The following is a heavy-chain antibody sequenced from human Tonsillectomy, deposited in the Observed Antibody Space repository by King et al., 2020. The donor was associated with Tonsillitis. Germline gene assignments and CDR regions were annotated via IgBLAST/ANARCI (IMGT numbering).Heavy chain of an antibody. D-gene: IGHD3-10*01. CDR2: ISSSGTNI. Sequence: VQLVESGGGLVKPGGSLRLSCAASGFTFSHYSVHWVRQAPGKGLEWVSSISSSGTNIDYADSLRGRFTISRDNGKNSLYLQMNSLGVADTAVYFWGGETRGQDWPQYYFDSWGQGTLVTVSS. CDR3: GGETRGQDWPQYYFDS. CDR1: GFTFSHYS. V-gene: IGHV3-21*06. J-gene: IGHJ4*02.